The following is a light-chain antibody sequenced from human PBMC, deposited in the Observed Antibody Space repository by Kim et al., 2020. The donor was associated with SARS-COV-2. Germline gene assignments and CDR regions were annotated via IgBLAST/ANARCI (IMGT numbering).Light chain of an antibody. CDR2: GAS. CDR3: HQYDDWPPGDT. V-gene: IGKV3-15*01. Sequence: IVMTQSPVTLSVSPGERATLSCRASQSVSSNLAWYQVKPGRAPRLLIYGASTRASGIPARFSGSGSGSEFTLTITSLQSEDFALYYCHQYDDWPPGDTFGQGTKLEI. J-gene: IGKJ2*01. CDR1: QSVSSN.